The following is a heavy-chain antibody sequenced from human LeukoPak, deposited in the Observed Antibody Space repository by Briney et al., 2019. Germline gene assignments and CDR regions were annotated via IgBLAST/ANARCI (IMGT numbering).Heavy chain of an antibody. CDR2: MNPNSGNT. CDR1: GYTFTSYD. Sequence: ASVKVSCKGSGYTFTSYDINWVRQATGQGLEWMGWMNPNSGNTGYAQKFQGRVTMTRNTSISTAYMELSSLRSEDTAVYYCARAPCSRGSGGSCYEYYFDYWGQGTLVTVSS. CDR3: ARAPCSRGSGGSCYEYYFDY. V-gene: IGHV1-8*01. J-gene: IGHJ4*02. D-gene: IGHD2-15*01.